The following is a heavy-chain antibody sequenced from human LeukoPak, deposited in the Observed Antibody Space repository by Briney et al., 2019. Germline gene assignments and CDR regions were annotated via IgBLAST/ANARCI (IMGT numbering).Heavy chain of an antibody. J-gene: IGHJ4*02. D-gene: IGHD3-10*01. CDR1: EFTVSSNY. CDR3: AGPYYYGSGSYGSFGY. V-gene: IGHV3-66*04. Sequence: PGGSLRLSCAASEFTVSSNYMSWVRQAPGKGLEWVSVIYSGGSTYYADSVKGRFTISRDNSKNTLYLQMNSLRAEDTAVYYCAGPYYYGSGSYGSFGYWGQGTLVTVSS. CDR2: IYSGGST.